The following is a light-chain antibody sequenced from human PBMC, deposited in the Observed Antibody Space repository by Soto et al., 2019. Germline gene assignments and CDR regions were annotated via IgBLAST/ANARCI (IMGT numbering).Light chain of an antibody. J-gene: IGKJ5*01. CDR2: GAS. V-gene: IGKV1-12*01. CDR1: QDVGKW. Sequence: DIQMTQSPPSVSASVGDRVTITCRASQDVGKWLAWYQQKPGKAPTLLIHGASSLQSGVPPRYSGSGYGTDFTLTISSLQTEDFATYYCQQANSFPITVGQGTRLEIK. CDR3: QQANSFPIT.